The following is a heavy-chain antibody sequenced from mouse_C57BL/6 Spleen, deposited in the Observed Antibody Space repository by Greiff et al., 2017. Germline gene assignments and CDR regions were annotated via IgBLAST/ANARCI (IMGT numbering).Heavy chain of an antibody. D-gene: IGHD1-1*01. V-gene: IGHV1-18*01. J-gene: IGHJ4*01. CDR1: GYTFTDYN. CDR3: ARSYGSTLYAMDY. CDR2: INPNNGGT. Sequence: EVKLMESGPELVKPGASVKIPCKASGYTFTDYNMDWVKQSHGKSLEWIGDINPNNGGTIYNQKFKGKATLTVDKSSSTAYMELRSLTSEDTAVYYCARSYGSTLYAMDYWGQGTSVTVSS.